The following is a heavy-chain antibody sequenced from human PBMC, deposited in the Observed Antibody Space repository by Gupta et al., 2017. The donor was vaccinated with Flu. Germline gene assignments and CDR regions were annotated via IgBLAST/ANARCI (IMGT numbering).Heavy chain of an antibody. Sequence: EVQLVQSGAEVKKPGESLRISCKGSGYSFTSYWISWVRQMPGKGLEWMGRIDPSDSYTNYSPSFQAHVTISADKAISTAYLQWSSLKASDTAMYYCARHVTGTEQAGSYYYDGMDGWGQGTTVTVSS. CDR1: GYSFTSYW. J-gene: IGHJ6*02. D-gene: IGHD1-20*01. CDR2: IDPSDSYT. CDR3: ARHVTGTEQAGSYYYDGMDG. V-gene: IGHV5-10-1*01.